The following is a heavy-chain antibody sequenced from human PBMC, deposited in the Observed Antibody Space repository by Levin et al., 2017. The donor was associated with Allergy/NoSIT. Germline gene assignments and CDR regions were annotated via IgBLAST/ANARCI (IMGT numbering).Heavy chain of an antibody. Sequence: GESLKISCKASGYTFTSYGISWVRQAPGQGLEWMGWISAYNGNTNYAQKLQGRVTMTTDTSTSTAYMELRSLRSDDTAVYYCARAASGVVVVPAATNDYWGQGTLVTVSS. J-gene: IGHJ4*02. CDR2: ISAYNGNT. CDR1: GYTFTSYG. V-gene: IGHV1-18*01. D-gene: IGHD2-2*01. CDR3: ARAASGVVVVPAATNDY.